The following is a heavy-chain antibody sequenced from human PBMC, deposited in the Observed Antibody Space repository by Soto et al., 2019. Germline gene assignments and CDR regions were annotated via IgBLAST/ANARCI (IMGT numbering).Heavy chain of an antibody. Sequence: GGALRLSCAAPGFLFRKAWIKLVRPAPGKGLEWVSAISGSGGSTYYADSVKGRFTISRDNSKNTLYLQMNSLRAEDTAVYYCAKDTGYYYDSSGPNAFDIWGQGTMVTVSS. CDR2: ISGSGGST. D-gene: IGHD3-22*01. V-gene: IGHV3-23*01. J-gene: IGHJ3*02. CDR1: GFLFRKAW. CDR3: AKDTGYYYDSSGPNAFDI.